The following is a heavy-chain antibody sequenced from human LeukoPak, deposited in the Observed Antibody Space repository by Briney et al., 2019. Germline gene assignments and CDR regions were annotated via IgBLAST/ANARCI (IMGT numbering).Heavy chain of an antibody. D-gene: IGHD2-21*02. J-gene: IGHJ4*02. CDR1: GYTFTSYD. Sequence: ASVKVSCKASGYTFTSYDINWVRQATGQGLEWMGWISAYNGNTNYAQKLQGRVTMTTDTSTSTAYMELRSLRSDDTAVYYCARSDFVVVTAIPSDYWGQGTLVTVSS. CDR2: ISAYNGNT. V-gene: IGHV1-18*01. CDR3: ARSDFVVVTAIPSDY.